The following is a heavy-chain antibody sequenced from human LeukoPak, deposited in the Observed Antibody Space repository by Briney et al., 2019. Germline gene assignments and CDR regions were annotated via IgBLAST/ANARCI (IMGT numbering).Heavy chain of an antibody. CDR2: ISAYNGNT. Sequence: ASVKASCKASGYTFTSYGISWVRQAPGQGLEWMGWISAYNGNTNYAQKLQGRVTMTTDTSTSTAYMELRSLRSDDTAVYYCARDLGVCSSPSCQANAFDLWGQGTMVTVSS. CDR1: GYTFTSYG. V-gene: IGHV1-18*01. J-gene: IGHJ3*01. CDR3: ARDLGVCSSPSCQANAFDL. D-gene: IGHD2-2*01.